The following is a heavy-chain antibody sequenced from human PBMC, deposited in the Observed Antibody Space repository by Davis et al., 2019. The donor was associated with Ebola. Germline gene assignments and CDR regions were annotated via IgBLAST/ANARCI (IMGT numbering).Heavy chain of an antibody. Sequence: PSETLSLTCTVSGGSISSYYWSWIRQPPGKGLEWIGEINHSGSTNYNPSLKSRVTISVDTSKNQFSLKLSSVTAADTAVYYCARGLPSYDYWGQGTLVTVSS. CDR3: ARGLPSYDY. V-gene: IGHV4-34*01. CDR1: GGSISSYY. J-gene: IGHJ4*02. CDR2: INHSGST.